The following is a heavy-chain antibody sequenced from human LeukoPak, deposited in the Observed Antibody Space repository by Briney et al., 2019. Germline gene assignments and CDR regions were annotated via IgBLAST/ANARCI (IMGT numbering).Heavy chain of an antibody. Sequence: SETLSLTCTVSGGSISSGSHYWSWIRQPAGKGLEWIGRIYTSGSTNYNPSLKSRLTISVDTSKNQFSLKLSSVTAADTAVYYCARVGCRGGGCNGDFDYWGQGTLVTVSS. CDR3: ARVGCRGGGCNGDFDY. J-gene: IGHJ4*02. D-gene: IGHD2-15*01. CDR1: GGSISSGSHY. V-gene: IGHV4-61*02. CDR2: IYTSGST.